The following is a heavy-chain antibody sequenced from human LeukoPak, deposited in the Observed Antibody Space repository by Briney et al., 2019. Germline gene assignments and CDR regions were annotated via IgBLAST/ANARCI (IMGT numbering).Heavy chain of an antibody. Sequence: ASVKVSCKASGYTFTSYYMHWVRQAPGQGLEWMGIINPSGGSTSYAQKFQGRVTMTRDTSTSTVYMELSSLRSEDTAVYYCARDFSNYGSGSYRYYYYMDVWGKGTTVTISS. D-gene: IGHD3-10*01. V-gene: IGHV1-46*01. J-gene: IGHJ6*03. CDR1: GYTFTSYY. CDR3: ARDFSNYGSGSYRYYYYMDV. CDR2: INPSGGST.